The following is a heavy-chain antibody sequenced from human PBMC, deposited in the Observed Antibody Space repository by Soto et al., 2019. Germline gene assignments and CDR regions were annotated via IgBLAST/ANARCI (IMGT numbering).Heavy chain of an antibody. V-gene: IGHV5-51*01. Sequence: PGESLKISCKGSGYTFTNYWIGWVRQMPGKGLEWMGIIYPGDSETRYSPSFQGQVTMSADKSISNAYLQWSSLKASDSAMYYCARKYYYGAGTLDYWGQGTLVTVSS. CDR2: IYPGDSET. CDR1: GYTFTNYW. CDR3: ARKYYYGAGTLDY. J-gene: IGHJ4*02. D-gene: IGHD3-10*01.